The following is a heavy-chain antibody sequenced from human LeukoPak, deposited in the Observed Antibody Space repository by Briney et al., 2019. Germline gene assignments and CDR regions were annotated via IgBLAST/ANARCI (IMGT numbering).Heavy chain of an antibody. D-gene: IGHD6-6*01. CDR1: GGSISSGSYY. CDR3: ARASYSSSFVGGFDP. CDR2: IYTSGST. J-gene: IGHJ5*02. Sequence: SETLSLTCTVSGGSISSGSYYWSWIRQPAGKGLEWIGRIYTSGSTNYNPSLKSRVTISVDTSKNQFSLKLSSVTAADTALYYCARASYSSSFVGGFDPWGQGTLVTVSS. V-gene: IGHV4-61*02.